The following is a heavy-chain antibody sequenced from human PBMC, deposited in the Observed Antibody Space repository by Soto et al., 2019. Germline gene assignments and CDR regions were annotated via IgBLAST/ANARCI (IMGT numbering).Heavy chain of an antibody. CDR1: GGFVSSGSYY. J-gene: IGHJ6*02. CDR3: ARDQTSYYGMDV. Sequence: SETLSLTRAVYGGFVSSGSYYWSWIRQPPGKGLEWIGEMSHSGGTHFNPSLKSRVTISVDTSKNQFSLKLSSVTAADTAVYYCARDQTSYYGMDVWGQGTTVTVSS. CDR2: MSHSGGT. V-gene: IGHV4-61*01.